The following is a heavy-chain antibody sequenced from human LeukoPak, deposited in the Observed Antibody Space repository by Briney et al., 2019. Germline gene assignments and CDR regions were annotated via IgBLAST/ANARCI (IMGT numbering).Heavy chain of an antibody. J-gene: IGHJ4*02. CDR3: ARNVVRGVTIFDY. CDR2: IYYSGST. V-gene: IGHV4-59*08. Sequence: PSETLSLTCTVSGGFISSYYWSWIRQPPGKGLEWIGYIYYSGSTNYNPSLKSRVTISVDTSKNQFSLKLSSVTAADTAVYYCARNVVRGVTIFDYWGQGTLVTVSS. D-gene: IGHD3-10*01. CDR1: GGFISSYY.